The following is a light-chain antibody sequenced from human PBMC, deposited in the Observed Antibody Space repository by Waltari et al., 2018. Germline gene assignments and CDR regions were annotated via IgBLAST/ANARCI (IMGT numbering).Light chain of an antibody. CDR3: QHYESLPVT. CDR1: QSVGRS. J-gene: IGKJ1*01. V-gene: IGKV3-20*01. Sequence: EIVLTQSPGTLSLSLGERATLSCRASQSVGRSLAWYQQKPGQAPTLLIYDASTRATGVPDRFSGSGSGTDFSLSISRLAPEDLAVYYCQHYESLPVTFGQGTKVEFK. CDR2: DAS.